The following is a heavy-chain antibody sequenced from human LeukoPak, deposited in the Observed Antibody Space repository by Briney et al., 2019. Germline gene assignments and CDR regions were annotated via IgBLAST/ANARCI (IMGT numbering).Heavy chain of an antibody. CDR3: AREKDDAFDI. V-gene: IGHV3-33*01. Sequence: PRGSLRLSCAASGFSFSSYAMHWVRQAPGKGLEWVAVIWYDGSRYYYADSVKGRFTISRDNSKNTLYLQMNSLRAEDTAVYHCAREKDDAFDIWGQGAMVTVSS. CDR1: GFSFSSYA. J-gene: IGHJ3*02. CDR2: IWYDGSRY.